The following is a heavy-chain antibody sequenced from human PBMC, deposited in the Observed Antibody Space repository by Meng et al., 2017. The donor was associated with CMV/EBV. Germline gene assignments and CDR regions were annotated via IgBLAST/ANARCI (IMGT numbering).Heavy chain of an antibody. D-gene: IGHD1-7*01. V-gene: IGHV4-59*05. CDR1: GGSISSYY. CDR3: ARHGLRVMELYFDY. Sequence: SETLSLTCTVSGGSISSYYWSWIRQPPGKGLEWIGSIYYSGSTYYNPSLKSRVTISVDTSKNQFSLKLSSVTAADTAVYYCARHGLRVMELYFDYWGQGTLVTVSS. CDR2: IYYSGST. J-gene: IGHJ4*02.